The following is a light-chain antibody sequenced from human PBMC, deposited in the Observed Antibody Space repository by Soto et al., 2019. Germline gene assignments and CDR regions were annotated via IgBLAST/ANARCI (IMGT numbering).Light chain of an antibody. CDR1: QSVSSSY. CDR3: QQYINWPPST. V-gene: IGKV3-20*01. J-gene: IGKJ3*01. CDR2: GAS. Sequence: EIVLTQSPGTLSLSPGERATLSCRASQSVSSSYLAWYQQKPGQAPRLLIYGASSRATGIPDRFSGSGSGTEFTLTISSLQSEDSAVYFCQQYINWPPSTFGPGTKVDIK.